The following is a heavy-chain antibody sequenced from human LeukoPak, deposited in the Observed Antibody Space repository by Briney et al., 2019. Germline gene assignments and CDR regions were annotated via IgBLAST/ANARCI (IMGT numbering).Heavy chain of an antibody. CDR3: AKLAKYFYGSETYYFFEH. V-gene: IGHV3-7*01. Sequence: GGSLRLSCAASGFSFSTYWMGWVRQAPGKGLEWVANIKQDGTEKYYVDSVMGRFTVSRDNAKNSLYLQMNSLRVEDTAMYYCAKLAKYFYGSETYYFFEHWGQGTPVTASS. CDR2: IKQDGTEK. CDR1: GFSFSTYW. J-gene: IGHJ4*02. D-gene: IGHD3-10*01.